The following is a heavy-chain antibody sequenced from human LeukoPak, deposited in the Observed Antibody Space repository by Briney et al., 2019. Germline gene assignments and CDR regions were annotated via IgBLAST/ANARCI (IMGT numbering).Heavy chain of an antibody. CDR2: ISSSGGST. J-gene: IGHJ4*02. D-gene: IGHD3-16*01. CDR3: AKDLKAVLFAYFDY. V-gene: IGHV3-23*01. Sequence: GGSLRLSCAASGFTLSSYAMSWARQAPGKGLEWVSVISSSGGSTYYADSVKGRFTMSRDNSNNTLYLQMNSLRAEDTAVYYCAKDLKAVLFAYFDYWGQGTLVTVSS. CDR1: GFTLSSYA.